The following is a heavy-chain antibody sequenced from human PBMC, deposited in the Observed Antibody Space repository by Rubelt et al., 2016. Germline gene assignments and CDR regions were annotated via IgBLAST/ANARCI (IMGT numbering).Heavy chain of an antibody. Sequence: QVQLQESGPGLVKPSETLSLTCTVSNGSITSYYWTWIRQPPGKGLDWFGYISYTGNTNYNPSLKSRVARSIDPSKTRCSLTLSSVTAADTALYCCARSTHYWGRGTLVTVSS. CDR2: ISYTGNT. D-gene: IGHD5/OR15-5a*01. V-gene: IGHV4-59*08. CDR3: ARSTHY. CDR1: NGSITSYY. J-gene: IGHJ4*02.